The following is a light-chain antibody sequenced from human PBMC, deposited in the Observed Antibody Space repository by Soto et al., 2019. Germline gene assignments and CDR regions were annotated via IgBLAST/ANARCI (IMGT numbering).Light chain of an antibody. V-gene: IGLV2-14*01. CDR3: NSYTSSCTYV. Sequence: QSVLTQPASVSGSPGQSITISCTGTSSDVGGYNYVSWYQQHPGKAPKLVIYDVSNRPSGVSNRFSGSKSGTTASLTISGLQAEDEADYYCNSYTSSCTYVFGTGTKVT. CDR1: SSDVGGYNY. J-gene: IGLJ1*01. CDR2: DVS.